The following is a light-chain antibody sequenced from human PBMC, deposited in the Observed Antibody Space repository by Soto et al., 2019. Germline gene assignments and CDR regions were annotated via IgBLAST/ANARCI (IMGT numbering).Light chain of an antibody. CDR3: QQYNDWPYT. J-gene: IGKJ2*01. CDR2: GAS. V-gene: IGKV3-15*01. Sequence: EIVMTQSPATLSVSPGERATLSCRASQSISSNLAWYQHKPGQAPRLLIYGASTRAPGIPARFSGSGSGTDFTLTISSLQSEDFAVYYCQQYNDWPYTFGQGTKLEIK. CDR1: QSISSN.